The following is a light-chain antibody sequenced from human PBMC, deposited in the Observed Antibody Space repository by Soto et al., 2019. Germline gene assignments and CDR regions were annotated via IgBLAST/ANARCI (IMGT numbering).Light chain of an antibody. Sequence: AIPMTQAPSSLSASLGDRVIITCRASQPVTNYLSWYQQKPGKAPQILIYDASKLEPGVPSRLSGGGSGTEFTLTISSLQPDDFATYYCQQYSTYPLTFGGGTNVDIK. CDR2: DAS. CDR3: QQYSTYPLT. J-gene: IGKJ4*01. CDR1: QPVTNY. V-gene: IGKV1-13*02.